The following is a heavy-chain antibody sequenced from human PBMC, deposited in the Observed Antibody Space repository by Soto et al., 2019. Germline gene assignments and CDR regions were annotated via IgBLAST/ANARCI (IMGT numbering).Heavy chain of an antibody. Sequence: SSETLSLTCAVYGGSFSGYYWSWIRQPPGKGLERIGEINHSGSTNYNPSLKSRVTISVDTSKNQFSLKMSSVTTAETAVNYCARVSPFMVRGVINPYYYYYYMDVWGKGTTVTVSS. CDR3: ARVSPFMVRGVINPYYYYYYMDV. CDR1: GGSFSGYY. CDR2: INHSGST. V-gene: IGHV4-34*01. D-gene: IGHD3-10*01. J-gene: IGHJ6*03.